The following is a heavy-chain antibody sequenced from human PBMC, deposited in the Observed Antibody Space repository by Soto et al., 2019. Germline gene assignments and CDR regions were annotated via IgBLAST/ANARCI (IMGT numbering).Heavy chain of an antibody. Sequence: GGSLRLSCAASGFTFSSYGMHWVRQAPGKGLEWVAVIWYDGSNKYYADSVKGRFTISRDNSKNTLYLQMNSLRAEDTAVYYCARGLGSSWFAVGYWGQGTLVTVSS. CDR2: IWYDGSNK. CDR3: ARGLGSSWFAVGY. J-gene: IGHJ4*02. V-gene: IGHV3-33*01. CDR1: GFTFSSYG. D-gene: IGHD6-13*01.